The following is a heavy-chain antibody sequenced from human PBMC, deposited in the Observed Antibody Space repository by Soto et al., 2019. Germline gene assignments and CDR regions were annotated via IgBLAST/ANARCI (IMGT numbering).Heavy chain of an antibody. Sequence: QVQLVQSGAEVKKPGSSVKVSCKASGGTFSSYAISWVRQAPGQGLEWMGGIIPIFGTANYAQKFQGRVTITADESTSTAYMELSSLRSEDTALYYCARDSPRPRAAAHWFDPWGQGTLVTVSS. CDR2: IIPIFGTA. CDR3: ARDSPRPRAAAHWFDP. CDR1: GGTFSSYA. V-gene: IGHV1-69*01. D-gene: IGHD6-13*01. J-gene: IGHJ5*02.